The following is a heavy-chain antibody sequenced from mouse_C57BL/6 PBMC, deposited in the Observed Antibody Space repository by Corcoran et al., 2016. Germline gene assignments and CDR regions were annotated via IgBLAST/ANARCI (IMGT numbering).Heavy chain of an antibody. CDR3: AIAQLERDWFAY. CDR2: ISYDGSN. CDR1: GYSITSGYY. D-gene: IGHD4-1*02. Sequence: DVQLQESGPGLVKPSQSLSLTCSVTGYSITSGYYWNWIRQFPGNKLEWMGYISYDGSNNYKPSLKNRISITRDTSKNQFFLKLNSVTTEDTATYYCAIAQLERDWFAYWGQGTLVTVSA. V-gene: IGHV3-6*01. J-gene: IGHJ3*01.